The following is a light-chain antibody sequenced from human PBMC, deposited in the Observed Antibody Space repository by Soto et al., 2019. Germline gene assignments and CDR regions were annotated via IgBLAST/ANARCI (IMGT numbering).Light chain of an antibody. CDR2: ETE. CDR1: SSNIGNSY. J-gene: IGLJ2*01. CDR3: GTWDSSLSVRV. Sequence: QSVLTQPPSVSAAPGQKVTMSCSGGSSNIGNSYVSWYQHLPGTAPKLLIYETEKRPSDIPDRFSASKSGTSATLGISGLQTGDEADYYCGTWDSSLSVRVLGGGTKLTVL. V-gene: IGLV1-51*02.